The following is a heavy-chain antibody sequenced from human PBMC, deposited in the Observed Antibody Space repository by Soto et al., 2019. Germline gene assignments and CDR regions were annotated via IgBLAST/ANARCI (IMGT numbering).Heavy chain of an antibody. CDR3: ATVTTWKFYYYYMDV. J-gene: IGHJ6*03. D-gene: IGHD4-17*01. Sequence: GSLRLSCAASEFTFTTYWMNWVRQAPGKGLEWVANIKQDGSERYYADLVKGRFTISRDNAKNSLFLQMSRLRAEDSAVYYCATVTTWKFYYYYMDVWGKGTTVTVSS. CDR1: EFTFTTYW. V-gene: IGHV3-7*01. CDR2: IKQDGSER.